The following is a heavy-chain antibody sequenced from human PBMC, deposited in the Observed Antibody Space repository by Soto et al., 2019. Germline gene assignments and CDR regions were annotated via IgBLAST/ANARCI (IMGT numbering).Heavy chain of an antibody. J-gene: IGHJ6*02. Sequence: GGSLRLSCAASGFTFSSYEMNWVRQAPGKGLEWVSYISSSGSTIYYADSVKGRFTISRDNAKNSLYLQMNSLRAEVTAVYYCARDAGDGYEPPYYYYGMDVWGQGTTVTVSS. CDR2: ISSSGSTI. CDR1: GFTFSSYE. V-gene: IGHV3-48*03. D-gene: IGHD5-12*01. CDR3: ARDAGDGYEPPYYYYGMDV.